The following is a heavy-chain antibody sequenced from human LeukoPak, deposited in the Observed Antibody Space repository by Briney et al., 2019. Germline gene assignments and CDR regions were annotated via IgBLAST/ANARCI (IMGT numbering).Heavy chain of an antibody. V-gene: IGHV4-30-4*01. CDR1: GGSISTGDYY. CDR2: IYYSGST. Sequence: SETLSLTCTVSGGSISTGDYYWSWIRQPPGKGLEWIGYIYYSGSTFYNPSLKSRVTISVDTSRNQFSLRLTSVTAADTAVYYCASRTDCSSTSCLDYWGQGTLVTVSS. J-gene: IGHJ4*02. D-gene: IGHD2-2*01. CDR3: ASRTDCSSTSCLDY.